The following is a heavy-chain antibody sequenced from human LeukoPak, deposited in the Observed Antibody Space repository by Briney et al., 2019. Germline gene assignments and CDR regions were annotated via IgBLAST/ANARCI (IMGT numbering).Heavy chain of an antibody. CDR3: AKVRRGYCSGGSCYSWFDP. Sequence: GGSLRLSCAASGFTFSSYGMHWGRQAPGKGLEWVAVISYDGSNKYYADSVKGRFTISRDNSKNTLYLQMNSLRAEDTAVYYCAKVRRGYCSGGSCYSWFDPWGQGTLVTVSS. D-gene: IGHD2-15*01. V-gene: IGHV3-30*18. CDR1: GFTFSSYG. CDR2: ISYDGSNK. J-gene: IGHJ5*02.